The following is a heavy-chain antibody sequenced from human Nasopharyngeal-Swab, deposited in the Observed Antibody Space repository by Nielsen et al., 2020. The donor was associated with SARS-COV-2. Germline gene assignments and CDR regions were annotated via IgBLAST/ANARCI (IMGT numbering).Heavy chain of an antibody. CDR2: IGDKDNNYAT. CDR3: TTDFYFDY. CDR1: CFIFSASA. Sequence: GGSLRLSCAASCFIFSASAIHWVRQASGNGLEWVGRIGDKDNNYATPYGASVQGRFTIPRDDSKNTAFLQMDSLKTEDTALYYCTTDFYFDYWGQGTLVTVSS. J-gene: IGHJ4*02. V-gene: IGHV3-73*01.